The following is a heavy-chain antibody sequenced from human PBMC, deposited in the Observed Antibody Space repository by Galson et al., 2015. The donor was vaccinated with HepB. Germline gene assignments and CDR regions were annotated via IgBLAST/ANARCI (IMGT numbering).Heavy chain of an antibody. CDR1: GYTFTGYY. D-gene: IGHD3-22*01. CDR2: INPNSGGT. CDR3: ASEGEDYYDSSGYRSYYYYMDV. J-gene: IGHJ6*03. V-gene: IGHV1-2*06. Sequence: SVKVSCKASGYTFTGYYMHWVRQAPGQGLEWMGRINPNSGGTNYAQKFQGRVTMTRDTSISTAYMELSRLRSDDTAVYYCASEGEDYYDSSGYRSYYYYMDVWGKGTTVTVSS.